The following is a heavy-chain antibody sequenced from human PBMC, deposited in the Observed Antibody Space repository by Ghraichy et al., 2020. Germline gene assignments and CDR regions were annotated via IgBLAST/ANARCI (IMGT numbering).Heavy chain of an antibody. CDR2: INHSGST. D-gene: IGHD2-2*01. CDR3: ARARVYCSSTSCYSTEEYFQH. Sequence: SETLSLTCAVYGGSFSGYYWSWIRQPPGKGLEWIGEINHSGSTNYNPSLKSRVTISVDTSKNQFSLKLSSVTAADTAVYYCARARVYCSSTSCYSTEEYFQHWGQGTLVTVSS. V-gene: IGHV4-34*01. J-gene: IGHJ1*01. CDR1: GGSFSGYY.